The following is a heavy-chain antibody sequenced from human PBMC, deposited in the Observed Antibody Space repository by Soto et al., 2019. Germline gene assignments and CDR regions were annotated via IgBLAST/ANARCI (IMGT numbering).Heavy chain of an antibody. CDR2: INSDGSST. V-gene: IGHV3-74*01. J-gene: IGHJ1*01. CDR1: GFTFSSYW. Sequence: HPGGSLRLSCAASGFTFSSYWMHWVRQAPGKGLVWVSRINSDGSSTSYADSVKGRFTISRDNAKNTLYLQMNSLRAEDTAVYYCASQGVGATGYLYWGQGALVTVSS. CDR3: ASQGVGATGYLY. D-gene: IGHD1-26*01.